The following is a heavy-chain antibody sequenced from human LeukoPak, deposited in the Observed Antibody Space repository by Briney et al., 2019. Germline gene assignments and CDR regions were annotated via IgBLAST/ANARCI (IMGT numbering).Heavy chain of an antibody. CDR2: ISSGSGTT. CDR3: ARPLRGSGGLLHEY. CDR1: GFAFDIYS. Sequence: GGSLRLSCAASGFAFDIYSMNWVRQAPGKGLEWVSYISSGSGTTYYADSVKGRFTISRDNAKNSLYLQMNSLRDEDTAVYYCARPLRGSGGLLHEYWGQGTLVTVSS. V-gene: IGHV3-48*02. D-gene: IGHD2-15*01. J-gene: IGHJ4*02.